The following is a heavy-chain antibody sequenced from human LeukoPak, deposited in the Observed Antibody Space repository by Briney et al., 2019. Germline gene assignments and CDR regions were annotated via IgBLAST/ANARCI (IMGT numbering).Heavy chain of an antibody. CDR1: GGSISSYY. CDR2: IYYSGST. CDR3: ARVTGYMIEGYFDY. V-gene: IGHV4-59*01. Sequence: PSETLSLTCTVSGGSISSYYWSWIRQPPGKGLEWIGYIYYSGSTNYNPSLKSRVTISVDTSKNQFSLRLSSVTAADTAVYYCARVTGYMIEGYFDYWGQGTLVTVSS. J-gene: IGHJ4*02. D-gene: IGHD3-22*01.